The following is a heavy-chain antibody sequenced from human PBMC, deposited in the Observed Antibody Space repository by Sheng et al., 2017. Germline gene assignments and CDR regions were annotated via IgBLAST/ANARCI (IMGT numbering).Heavy chain of an antibody. CDR3: ARDTDRYDSSGYYKGGDAFDI. D-gene: IGHD3-22*01. CDR1: GFRFSSYE. Sequence: PGGSLRLSCAASGFRFSSYEMNWVRQAPEKGLEWVSYISSSGYTIYYADSVKGRFTISRDNGKNSLHLQMNSLRAEDTAVYYCARDTDRYDSSGYYKGGDAFDIWGQGTMVTVSS. J-gene: IGHJ3*02. V-gene: IGHV3-48*03. CDR2: ISSSGYTI.